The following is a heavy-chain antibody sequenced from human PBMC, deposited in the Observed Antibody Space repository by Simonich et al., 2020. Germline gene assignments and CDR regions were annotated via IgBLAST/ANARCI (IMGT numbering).Heavy chain of an antibody. CDR3: ARSTTGTTAFDI. D-gene: IGHD1-1*01. Sequence: QVQLVQSGAEVKKPGDSVKVSCKASGYTFTSYGYSWVRQAPGQGLEWMGWISAYNGNTNYAQKRQGRVTMTPDTSTSTAYMELRSLRSDDTAVYYCARSTTGTTAFDIWGQGTMVTVSS. CDR2: ISAYNGNT. J-gene: IGHJ3*02. CDR1: GYTFTSYG. V-gene: IGHV1-18*01.